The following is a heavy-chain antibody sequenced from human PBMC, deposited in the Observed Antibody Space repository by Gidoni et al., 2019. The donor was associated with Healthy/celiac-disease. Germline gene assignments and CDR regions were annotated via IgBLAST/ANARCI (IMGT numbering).Heavy chain of an antibody. CDR1: GGSISSYY. V-gene: IGHV4-59*01. D-gene: IGHD6-6*01. CDR2: IYYSGST. J-gene: IGHJ1*01. CDR3: ARDASSILPEYFQH. Sequence: QVQLQESGPGLVKPSETLSLTCTVSGGSISSYYWSWIRQPPGKGLEWIGYIYYSGSTNYNPSLKSRVTISVDTSKNQFSLKLSSVTAADTAVYYCARDASSILPEYFQHWGQGTLVTVSS.